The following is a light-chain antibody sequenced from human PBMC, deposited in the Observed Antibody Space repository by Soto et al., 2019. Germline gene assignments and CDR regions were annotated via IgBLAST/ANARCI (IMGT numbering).Light chain of an antibody. CDR1: QGISSY. V-gene: IGKV1-9*01. Sequence: DIQLTQSPSFLSASVGDIVTITCRAIQGISSYLACYQQKPGKAPKLLIYAASTLQSGVPSRFSGSGSGTEFTLTISSLQPEDFATYYFKQLNSXPRTCGQGTRLXI. J-gene: IGKJ5*01. CDR2: AAS. CDR3: KQLNSXPRT.